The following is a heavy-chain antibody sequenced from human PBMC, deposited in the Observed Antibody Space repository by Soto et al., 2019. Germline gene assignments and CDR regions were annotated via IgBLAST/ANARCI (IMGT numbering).Heavy chain of an antibody. CDR1: TFIFSTYW. CDR2: MNPNSGNT. D-gene: IGHD6-13*01. V-gene: IGHV1-8*01. Sequence: SCAAPTFIFSTYWMTWVRQASGQGLEWMGRMNPNSGNTGYAQRFQGRVTMTGDTSIMTAYMEVSSLRSEDTAVYYCARRRDSSSWYSAFDIWGQGTMVTVSS. CDR3: ARRRDSSSWYSAFDI. J-gene: IGHJ3*02.